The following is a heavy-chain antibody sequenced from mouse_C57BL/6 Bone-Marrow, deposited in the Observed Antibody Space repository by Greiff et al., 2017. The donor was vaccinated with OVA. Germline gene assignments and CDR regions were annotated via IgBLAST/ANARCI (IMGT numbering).Heavy chain of an antibody. CDR3: ARIYYGYEDY. CDR1: GYAFSSSW. Sequence: QVQLKESGPELVKPGASVKISCKASGYAFSSSWMNWVKQRPGKGLEWIGRIYPGDGDTNYNGKFKGKATLTADKSSSTAYMQLSSLTSEDSAVYFCARIYYGYEDYWGQGTTLTVSS. V-gene: IGHV1-82*01. J-gene: IGHJ2*01. CDR2: IYPGDGDT. D-gene: IGHD2-2*01.